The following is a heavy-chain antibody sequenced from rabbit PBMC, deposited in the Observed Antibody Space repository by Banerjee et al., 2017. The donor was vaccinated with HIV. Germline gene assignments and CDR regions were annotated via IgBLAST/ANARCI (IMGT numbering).Heavy chain of an antibody. D-gene: IGHD8-1*01. CDR1: GFSLSSSYN. CDR2: INTGSGST. Sequence: QSLEESGGDLVKPGASLTLTCTASGFSLSSSYNMCWVRQAPGKGLEWIGCINTGSGSTWYASWAKGRFTISKTSSTTVTLQMTSLTAADTATYFCARGSAAGSTYYTYGIDLWGQGTLVTVS. J-gene: IGHJ6*01. CDR3: ARGSAAGSTYYTYGIDL. V-gene: IGHV1S40*01.